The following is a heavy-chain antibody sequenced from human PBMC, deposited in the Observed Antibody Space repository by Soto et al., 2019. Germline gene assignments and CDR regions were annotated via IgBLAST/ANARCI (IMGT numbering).Heavy chain of an antibody. CDR3: ARDGGSGGPSPGDGSYYYGMDV. V-gene: IGHV3-53*02. J-gene: IGHJ6*02. D-gene: IGHD3-10*01. CDR1: GFTVSGTY. CDR2: LYNGETT. Sequence: EVQLVETGGGLIQPGGSLRLSCASSGFTVSGTYIVWVRQAPGKGWERASFLYNGETTYYADSVKGRLPISRASYKNKMFLQMNSMRDEDAAVYYCARDGGSGGPSPGDGSYYYGMDVWVQGTTVTVSS.